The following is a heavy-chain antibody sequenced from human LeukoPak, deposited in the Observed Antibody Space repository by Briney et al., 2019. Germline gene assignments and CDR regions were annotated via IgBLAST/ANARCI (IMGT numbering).Heavy chain of an antibody. CDR1: GYTFTGYY. J-gene: IGHJ5*02. V-gene: IGHV1-2*02. D-gene: IGHD3-10*01. CDR2: INPNSGGT. Sequence: ASVKVSCKASGYTFTGYYMHWVRQASGQGREWMGWINPNSGGTNYAQKFQGRVTMTRDTSISTAYMELSRLRSDDTAVYCCGRGRFSNWFDPWGQGTLVTVSS. CDR3: GRGRFSNWFDP.